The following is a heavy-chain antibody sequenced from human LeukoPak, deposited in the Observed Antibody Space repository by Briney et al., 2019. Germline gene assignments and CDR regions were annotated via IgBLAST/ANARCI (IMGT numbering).Heavy chain of an antibody. Sequence: GGSLRLSCAASGLTFSNSWITWVGQAPGKGLEWVANINQGGSTKNYIDSVKGRFTISRDNTMNSLYLQMSSLRAEDTAVYYCATDRGWRTSGYYLYYFEYWGQGTLVTVSS. D-gene: IGHD3-3*01. CDR3: ATDRGWRTSGYYLYYFEY. CDR2: INQGGSTK. J-gene: IGHJ4*02. V-gene: IGHV3-7*01. CDR1: GLTFSNSW.